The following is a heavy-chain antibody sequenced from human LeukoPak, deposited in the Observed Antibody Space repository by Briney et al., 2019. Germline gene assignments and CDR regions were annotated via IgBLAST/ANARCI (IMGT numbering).Heavy chain of an antibody. J-gene: IGHJ6*03. V-gene: IGHV3-11*01. CDR2: ISSSGSTI. CDR3: ATPYSSSSVAPMDV. D-gene: IGHD6-6*01. CDR1: GFTFSDYY. Sequence: GGSLRLSCAASGFTFSDYYMSWIRQAPGKGLEWVSYISSSGSTIYYADSVKGRFTISRDNAKNSLHLQMNSLRSEDTAVYYCATPYSSSSVAPMDVWGKGTTVTVSS.